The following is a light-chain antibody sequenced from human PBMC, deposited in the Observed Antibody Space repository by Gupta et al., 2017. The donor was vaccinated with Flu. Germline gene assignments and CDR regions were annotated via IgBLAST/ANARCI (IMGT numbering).Light chain of an antibody. CDR1: QDISNY. Sequence: DIPMTQSPSSLSASVGDRATITCQASQDISNYLNWYHQKPGKAPKLLIYDAANLETGVPSRFSGSGSGTDFTFTISSLQPEDIATYYCQQYDNRPALTFGGGTKVEIK. CDR2: DAA. V-gene: IGKV1-33*01. J-gene: IGKJ4*01. CDR3: QQYDNRPALT.